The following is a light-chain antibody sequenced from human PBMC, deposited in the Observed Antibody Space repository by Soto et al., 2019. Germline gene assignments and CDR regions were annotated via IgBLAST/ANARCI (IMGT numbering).Light chain of an antibody. CDR1: QSISSW. V-gene: IGKV1-5*03. CDR2: KAS. CDR3: QHYNSDSEA. Sequence: DIHMTQSPSSLSASVGDRVSITCRASQSISSWLAWYQQKPGKAPKLLIYKASTLKSGVPSRFSGSGSGTEFTLTISSLQPDDFATYYYQHYNSDSEAFGQGTKVDI. J-gene: IGKJ1*01.